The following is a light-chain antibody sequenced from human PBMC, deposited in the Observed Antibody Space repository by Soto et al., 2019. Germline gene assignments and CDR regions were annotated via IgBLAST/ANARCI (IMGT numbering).Light chain of an antibody. J-gene: IGLJ1*01. Sequence: QSVLTQPPSASGSPGQSVTISCTGTSSDVGGYTVSWYQHHPGKAPKVMIYEVTKRPSGVPDRFSGSKSGNTASLTASGLQAEDEADYYCASSAVNFYVFGTGSKVTV. CDR1: SSDVGGYT. CDR2: EVT. CDR3: ASSAVNFYV. V-gene: IGLV2-8*01.